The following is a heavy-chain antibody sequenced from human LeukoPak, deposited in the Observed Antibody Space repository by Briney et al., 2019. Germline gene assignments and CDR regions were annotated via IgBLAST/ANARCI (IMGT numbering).Heavy chain of an antibody. CDR3: ARDANLKYLDN. V-gene: IGHV5-10-1*01. Sequence: GESLKISCKGSGYSFTTYWITWVRQMPGKGLEWMGRIDPSDSYTNHSPSFQGHVSISADKSISTAYLQWSSLKASDTAIYYCARDANLKYLDNWGQGTLVTVSS. D-gene: IGHD6-6*01. CDR2: IDPSDSYT. J-gene: IGHJ4*02. CDR1: GYSFTTYW.